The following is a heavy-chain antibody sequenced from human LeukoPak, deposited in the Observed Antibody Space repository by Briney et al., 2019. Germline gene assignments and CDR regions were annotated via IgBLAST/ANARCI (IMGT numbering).Heavy chain of an antibody. CDR1: GYTFTSYG. D-gene: IGHD1-26*01. J-gene: IGHJ3*02. Sequence: ASVKVSCKASGYTFTSYGISWVRPAPGQGLEWMGWISAYNGNTNYAQKLQGRVTMTTDTSTSTAYMELRSLRSDDTAVYYCARDWGSGSYLDAFDIWGQGTMVTVSS. CDR2: ISAYNGNT. CDR3: ARDWGSGSYLDAFDI. V-gene: IGHV1-18*01.